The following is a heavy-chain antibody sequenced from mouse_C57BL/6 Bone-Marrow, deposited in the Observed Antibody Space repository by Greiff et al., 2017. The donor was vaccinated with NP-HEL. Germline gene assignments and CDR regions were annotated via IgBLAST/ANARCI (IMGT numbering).Heavy chain of an antibody. CDR2: LDPSDSYT. CDR1: GYTFTSYW. D-gene: IGHD2-1*01. Sequence: VQLQQPGAELVKPGASVKLSCKASGYTFTSYWMQWVKQRPGQGLEWIGELDPSDSYTNYNQKFKGKATLTVDKSSSTAYMQLSSLTSEDSAVYYCARDYYGNYFDYWGQGTTLTVSS. J-gene: IGHJ2*01. CDR3: ARDYYGNYFDY. V-gene: IGHV1-50*01.